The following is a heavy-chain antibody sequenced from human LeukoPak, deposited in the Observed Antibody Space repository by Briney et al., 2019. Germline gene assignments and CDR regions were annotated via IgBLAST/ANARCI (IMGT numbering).Heavy chain of an antibody. CDR3: ARAGENYYDFYC. Sequence: ASVKVSCKASGYTFTSFYIHWVRQAPAQGLEWMGIFNSSGSSTTYAQKFQGRVTMTRDTSTSIVYMELSSLRSEDTAVYYCARAGENYYDFYCGGQGTLVTVSS. D-gene: IGHD1-26*01. J-gene: IGHJ4*02. CDR2: FNSSGSST. V-gene: IGHV1-46*01. CDR1: GYTFTSFY.